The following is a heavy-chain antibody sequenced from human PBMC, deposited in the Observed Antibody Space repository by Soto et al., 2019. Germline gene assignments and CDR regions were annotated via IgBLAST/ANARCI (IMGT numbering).Heavy chain of an antibody. J-gene: IGHJ6*02. D-gene: IGHD6-13*01. Sequence: PGGSLRLSCAASGFTFSSYAMHWVRQAPGKGLEWVAVISYDGSNKYYADSVKGRFTISRDNSKNTLYLQMNSLRAEDTAVYYCAKDSGYSSSWRKYYYYGMDVWGQGTTVTVSS. CDR1: GFTFSSYA. CDR2: ISYDGSNK. V-gene: IGHV3-30-3*01. CDR3: AKDSGYSSSWRKYYYYGMDV.